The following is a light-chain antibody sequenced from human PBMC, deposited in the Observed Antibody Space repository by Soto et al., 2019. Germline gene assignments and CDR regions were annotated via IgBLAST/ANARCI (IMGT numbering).Light chain of an antibody. Sequence: EIVLTQSPGTLSLSPGERATLSCRASQSIRSSYLAWYQQKPGQAPRLLIYGASSRAADIPDRFSGSGSGTNFTLTISRLECEDFAVYFCQQFGNSLPWTFGQGTKVEIK. CDR3: QQFGNSLPWT. CDR1: QSIRSSY. V-gene: IGKV3-20*01. CDR2: GAS. J-gene: IGKJ1*01.